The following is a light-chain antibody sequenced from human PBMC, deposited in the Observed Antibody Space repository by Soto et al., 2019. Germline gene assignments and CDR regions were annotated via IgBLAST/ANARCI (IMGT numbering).Light chain of an antibody. Sequence: IQLTQSPSSLSASVGDRVTITCRASQDIRSALGWYQQKPGKVPKLLIYAASTLQSGVPSRFSGSRSGTDFTLTISSLEPEDFAVYYCQKRSNWPGNFGQGTRLEIK. J-gene: IGKJ5*01. CDR1: QDIRSA. CDR3: QKRSNWPGN. CDR2: AAS. V-gene: IGKV1-6*01.